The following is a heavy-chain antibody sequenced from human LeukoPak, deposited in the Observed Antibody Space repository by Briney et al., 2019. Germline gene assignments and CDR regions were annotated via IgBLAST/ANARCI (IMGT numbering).Heavy chain of an antibody. Sequence: SETLSLTCTVSGGSISSYYWSWIRQPPGKGLEWIGYIYYSGSTNYNPSLKSRVTISVDTSKNQFSLKLSSVTAADTAVYYCARDTEAFSGGSCYPDYWGQGTLVTVSS. D-gene: IGHD2-15*01. CDR3: ARDTEAFSGGSCYPDY. V-gene: IGHV4-59*12. J-gene: IGHJ4*02. CDR1: GGSISSYY. CDR2: IYYSGST.